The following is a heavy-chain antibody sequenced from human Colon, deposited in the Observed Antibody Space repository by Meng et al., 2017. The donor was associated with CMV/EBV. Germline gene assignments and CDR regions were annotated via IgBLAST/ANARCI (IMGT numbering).Heavy chain of an antibody. V-gene: IGHV2-5*01. CDR1: GFSLSTNGVG. CDR3: VHPNHFSTGHLDYFDY. Sequence: SGPTLVKPTQTLTLTCTFSGFSLSTNGVGVGWIRQPPGKALEWLALIYWTDEKRYSPSLKSRLTITKDTSKNQVVLTMTNVDPVDTATYYCVHPNHFSTGHLDYFDYWGQGTLVTVSS. J-gene: IGHJ4*02. D-gene: IGHD3/OR15-3a*01. CDR2: IYWTDEK.